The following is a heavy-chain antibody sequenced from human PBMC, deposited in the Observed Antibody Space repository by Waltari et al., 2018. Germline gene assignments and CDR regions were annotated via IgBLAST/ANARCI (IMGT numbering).Heavy chain of an antibody. V-gene: IGHV3-66*01. D-gene: IGHD5-12*01. CDR1: GFTVSSNY. CDR3: ARTWLY. J-gene: IGHJ4*02. Sequence: EVQLVESGGGLVQPGGYLRLSCAASGFTVSSNYMCWVRQAPGKGLAWASVIYSGGSTYSADSVKGRFSISRDNAKNTLYLQMNSLRAEDTAVYYCARTWLYWGQGTLVTVSS. CDR2: IYSGGST.